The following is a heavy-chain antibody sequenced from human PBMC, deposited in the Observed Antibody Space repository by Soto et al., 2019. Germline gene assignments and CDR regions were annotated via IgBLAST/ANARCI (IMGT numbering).Heavy chain of an antibody. Sequence: QSPSRGLEWLGRTYYRSKWYYEYAVSVRGRITINPDTSKNQYSLQLNSVTPEDTAVYFCARGEQYSGRSFDYWGQGTLVTGSS. CDR3: ARGEQYSGRSFDY. V-gene: IGHV6-1*01. J-gene: IGHJ4*01. CDR2: TYYRSKWYY. D-gene: IGHD1-26*01.